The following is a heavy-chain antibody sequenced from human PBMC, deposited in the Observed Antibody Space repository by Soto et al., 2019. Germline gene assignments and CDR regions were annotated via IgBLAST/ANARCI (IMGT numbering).Heavy chain of an antibody. J-gene: IGHJ4*02. CDR2: VYATGTS. D-gene: IGHD3-22*01. CDR3: ASHYYDSSGYSRPFDY. V-gene: IGHV4-4*07. Sequence: SETLSLTCSVSGGSMSKFYWSWIRKTAGKGLEWMGRVYATGTSDYNPSLRSRIAMSVDISKKTFSLRLRSVTAADTGVYYCASHYYDSSGYSRPFDYWGQGTLVTVSS. CDR1: GGSMSKFY.